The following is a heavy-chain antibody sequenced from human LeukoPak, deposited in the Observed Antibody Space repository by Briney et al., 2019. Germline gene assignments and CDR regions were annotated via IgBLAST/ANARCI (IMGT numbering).Heavy chain of an antibody. CDR2: IYYSGST. J-gene: IGHJ4*02. D-gene: IGHD6-6*01. V-gene: IGHV4-39*07. CDR1: GGSISSSSYY. Sequence: SETLSLTCTVSGGSISSSSYYWGWIRQPPGKGPEWIGSIYYSGSTYYNPSLKSRVTISVDTSKNQFSLKLSSVTAADTAVYYCARAEDSSSPFDYWGQGTLVTVSS. CDR3: ARAEDSSSPFDY.